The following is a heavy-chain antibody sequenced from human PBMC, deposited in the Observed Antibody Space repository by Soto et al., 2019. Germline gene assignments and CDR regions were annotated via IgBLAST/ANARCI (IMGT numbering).Heavy chain of an antibody. V-gene: IGHV4-31*03. CDR1: GAALNSGNYY. J-gene: IGHJ6*02. Sequence: SETLSLTCSVSGAALNSGNYYWSWIRQVPGKGLEWIGHIYVTGAVDYNPSLRDRITISQDTSERQFSLNLRLVTAADTAVYYCAKEIGYCSSTSCPDYYYYYYGMDVWGQGTTVTVSS. D-gene: IGHD2-2*01. CDR2: IYVTGAV. CDR3: AKEIGYCSSTSCPDYYYYYYGMDV.